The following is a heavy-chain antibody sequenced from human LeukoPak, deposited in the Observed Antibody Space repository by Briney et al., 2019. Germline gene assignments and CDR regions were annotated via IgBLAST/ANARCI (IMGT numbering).Heavy chain of an antibody. CDR3: AREEHGGNSPTFPLDDAFDI. Sequence: ASVKVSFKASGYSFTGYYMHWVRQAPGQGLEWMGWINPNSGGTNYAQKFQGRVTMTRDTSISTAYMELSRLRSDDTAVYYCAREEHGGNSPTFPLDDAFDIWGQGTMVTVSS. D-gene: IGHD4-23*01. CDR2: INPNSGGT. V-gene: IGHV1-2*02. J-gene: IGHJ3*02. CDR1: GYSFTGYY.